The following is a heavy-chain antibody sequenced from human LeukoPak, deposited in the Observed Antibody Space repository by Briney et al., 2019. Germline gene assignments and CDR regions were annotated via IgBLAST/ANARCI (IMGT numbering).Heavy chain of an antibody. CDR2: IRGRRSTI. J-gene: IGHJ4*02. V-gene: IGHV3-48*01. D-gene: IGHD1-26*01. CDR1: AFTFSDYS. Sequence: GSLRLSCAASAFTFSDYSMNWVRQAPGKGLEWISYIRGRRSTIYYADSVKGRFTISRDNAKNSMYLQMNSLRAEDTAVYYCARDRIKSGSYYFDYWGQGTLVTVSS. CDR3: ARDRIKSGSYYFDY.